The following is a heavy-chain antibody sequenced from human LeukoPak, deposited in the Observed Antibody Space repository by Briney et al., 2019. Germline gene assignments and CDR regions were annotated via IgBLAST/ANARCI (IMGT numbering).Heavy chain of an antibody. D-gene: IGHD1-26*01. V-gene: IGHV3-66*01. Sequence: GGSLRLSCAASGFTVSSNYMSWVRQAPGKGLEWVSVIYSGGSTYYADSVKGRVTISRDNSKNTLYLQMNSLRAEDTAVYYCARDLPPGPWELTSGMDVWGQGTTVTVSS. J-gene: IGHJ6*02. CDR3: ARDLPPGPWELTSGMDV. CDR1: GFTVSSNY. CDR2: IYSGGST.